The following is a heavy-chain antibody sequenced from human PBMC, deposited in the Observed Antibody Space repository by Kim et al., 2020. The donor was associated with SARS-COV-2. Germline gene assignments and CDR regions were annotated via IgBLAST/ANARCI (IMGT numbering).Heavy chain of an antibody. D-gene: IGHD4-17*01. CDR2: ISYDGSNK. V-gene: IGHV3-30-3*01. CDR3: ARGPLYGDYVFNWFDP. CDR1: GFTFSSYA. Sequence: GGSLRLSCAASGFTFSSYAMHWVRQAPGKGLEWVAVISYDGSNKYYADSVKGRFTISRDNSKNTLYLQMNSLRAEDTAVYYCARGPLYGDYVFNWFDPWGQGTLVTVSS. J-gene: IGHJ5*02.